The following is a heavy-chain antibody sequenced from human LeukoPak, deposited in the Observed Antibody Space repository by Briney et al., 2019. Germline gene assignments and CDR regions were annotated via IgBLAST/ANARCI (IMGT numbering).Heavy chain of an antibody. CDR1: GGSISNYP. J-gene: IGHJ4*02. Sequence: PSETLSLTCTVSGGSISNYPWSWIRQPPGKGLEWIGYIYYSGSTNYNPSLKSRVTILVDTSKNQFSLKVSSVTAADTAVYYCARGQYSGSCFDNWGQGSLVTVSS. CDR2: IYYSGST. V-gene: IGHV4-59*01. D-gene: IGHD1-26*01. CDR3: ARGQYSGSCFDN.